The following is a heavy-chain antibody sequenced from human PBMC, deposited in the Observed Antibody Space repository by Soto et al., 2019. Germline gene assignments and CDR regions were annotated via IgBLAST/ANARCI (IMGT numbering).Heavy chain of an antibody. CDR1: GFPFSSYS. CDR2: ISSSSSYI. D-gene: IGHD3-22*01. V-gene: IGHV3-21*01. CDR3: AREGFDSSGYYRGLDY. Sequence: GGSLRLSCAASGFPFSSYSMNWVRQAPGKGLEWVSSISSSSSYIYYADSVKGRFTISRDNAKNSLYLQMNSLGAEDTAVYYCAREGFDSSGYYRGLDYWGQGTLVTVSS. J-gene: IGHJ4*02.